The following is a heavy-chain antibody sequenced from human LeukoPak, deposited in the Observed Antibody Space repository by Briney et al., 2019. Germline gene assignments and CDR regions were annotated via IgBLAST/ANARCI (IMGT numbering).Heavy chain of an antibody. Sequence: GASVKVSCKVSGYTLTELSMHWVRQAPGKGLEWMGGFDPEDGETIYAQKFQGRVTMTEDTSTDTAYMELSSLRSEGTAVYYCATDLQVGHPLDYWGQGTLVTVSS. CDR2: FDPEDGET. J-gene: IGHJ4*02. V-gene: IGHV1-24*01. D-gene: IGHD1-26*01. CDR1: GYTLTELS. CDR3: ATDLQVGHPLDY.